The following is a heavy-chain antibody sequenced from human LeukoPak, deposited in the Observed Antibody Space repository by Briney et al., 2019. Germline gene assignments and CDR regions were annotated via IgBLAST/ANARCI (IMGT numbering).Heavy chain of an antibody. CDR1: GGSFSGYY. CDR2: INHSGST. V-gene: IGHV4-34*01. J-gene: IGHJ4*02. D-gene: IGHD2-21*01. CDR3: ARVIGKLPRAPLDY. Sequence: SETLSLTCAVYGGSFSGYYWSWIRQPPGKGLEWIGEINHSGSTNYNPSLKSRVTISVDTSKNQFSLKLSSVTAADTAVYYCARVIGKLPRAPLDYWGQGTLVTVSS.